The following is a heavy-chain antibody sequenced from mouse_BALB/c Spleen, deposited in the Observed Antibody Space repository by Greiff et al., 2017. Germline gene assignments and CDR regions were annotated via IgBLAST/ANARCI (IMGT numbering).Heavy chain of an antibody. Sequence: EVQLQQSGAELVKPGASVKLSCTASGFNIKDTYMHWVKQRPEQGLEWIGRIDPANGNTKYDPKFQGKATITADTSSNTAYLQLSSLTSEDTAVYYCARWYYGNYNAMDYWGQGTSVTVSS. CDR3: ARWYYGNYNAMDY. J-gene: IGHJ4*01. CDR1: GFNIKDTY. CDR2: IDPANGNT. D-gene: IGHD2-1*01. V-gene: IGHV14-3*02.